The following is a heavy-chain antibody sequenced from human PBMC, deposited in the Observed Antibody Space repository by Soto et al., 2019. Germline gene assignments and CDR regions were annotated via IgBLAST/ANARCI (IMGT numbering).Heavy chain of an antibody. J-gene: IGHJ4*02. CDR1: GGSISSGGYY. CDR2: IYYSGST. CDR3: ARGLSVTLFDY. D-gene: IGHD4-17*01. Sequence: QVQLQESGPGLVKHSQTLSLTCTVSGGSISSGGYYWTWIRQYPGKGLEWIGYIYYSGSTFYNPSIQSRFSISVETSKNQFSLNLSSVTAADTAVYYCARGLSVTLFDYWGQGPLVTVSS. V-gene: IGHV4-31*03.